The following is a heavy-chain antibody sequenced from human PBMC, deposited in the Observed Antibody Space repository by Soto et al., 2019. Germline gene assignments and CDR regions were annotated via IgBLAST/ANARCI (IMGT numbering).Heavy chain of an antibody. J-gene: IGHJ6*02. V-gene: IGHV1-2*02. CDR1: GYTFTGYD. CDR2: INPNSGGT. D-gene: IGHD6-19*01. Sequence: ASVKVSCKASGYTFTGYDIHWVRQAPGQGLEWMGWINPNSGGTNYAQKFQGRVTMTRDTSISTAYMELSRLRSDDTAVYYCARGAVAGTRVDYYYYGMDVWGQGTTVTVSS. CDR3: ARGAVAGTRVDYYYYGMDV.